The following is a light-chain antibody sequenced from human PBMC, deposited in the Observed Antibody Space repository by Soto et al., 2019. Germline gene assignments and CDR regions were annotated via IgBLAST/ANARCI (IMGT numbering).Light chain of an antibody. CDR1: QSVSNNY. CDR3: HHFGSSRHT. J-gene: IGKJ2*01. CDR2: GAF. Sequence: EIVLTQSPGTLSLSPGERATLSCRASQSVSNNYLAWYQQKSGQAPRLLIYGAFSRANGIPVRFSGSASGTDFTLTISRLEPEDFAVYYCHHFGSSRHTFGQGTKVDIK. V-gene: IGKV3-20*01.